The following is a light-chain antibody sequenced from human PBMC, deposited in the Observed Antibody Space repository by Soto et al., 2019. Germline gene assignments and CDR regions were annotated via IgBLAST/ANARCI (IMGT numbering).Light chain of an antibody. J-gene: IGLJ2*01. Sequence: QSALTQPPSASGSPGQSVTISCTGTSSDIGVYDYVSWYQRHPGKAPKLVIYDVTKRPSGVPDRVSGSKSGNTASLPVSGFQAEDEADYFCGSYAGTKNFVVFGGGTKLTVL. CDR1: SSDIGVYDY. CDR2: DVT. V-gene: IGLV2-8*01. CDR3: GSYAGTKNFVV.